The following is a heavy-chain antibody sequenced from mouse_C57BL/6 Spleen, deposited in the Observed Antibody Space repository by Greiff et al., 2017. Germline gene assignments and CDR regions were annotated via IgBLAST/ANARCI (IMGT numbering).Heavy chain of an antibody. V-gene: IGHV3-6*01. Sequence: EVQLQESGPGLVKPSQSLSLTCSVTGYSITSGYYWNWIRQFPGNKLEWMGYISYDGSNNYNPSLKNRISITRDTSKNQFFLKLNSVTTEDTATYYGASIYYGSSPNWYFDVWGTGTTVTVSS. CDR1: GYSITSGYY. J-gene: IGHJ1*03. CDR2: ISYDGSN. D-gene: IGHD1-1*01. CDR3: ASIYYGSSPNWYFDV.